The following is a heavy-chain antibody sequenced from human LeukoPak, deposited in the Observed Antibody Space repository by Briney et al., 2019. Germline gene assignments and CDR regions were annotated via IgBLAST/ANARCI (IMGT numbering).Heavy chain of an antibody. CDR2: ISYDGSNK. CDR3: ALTPGATGAFDI. J-gene: IGHJ3*02. D-gene: IGHD1-26*01. Sequence: GGSLRLSCAASGFTFSSYAMHWVRQAPGKGLEWVAVISYDGSNKYYADSVKGRFTISRDNSKNTLYLQMNSLRAEDTAVYYCALTPGATGAFDIWGQGTMVTVSS. CDR1: GFTFSSYA. V-gene: IGHV3-30-3*01.